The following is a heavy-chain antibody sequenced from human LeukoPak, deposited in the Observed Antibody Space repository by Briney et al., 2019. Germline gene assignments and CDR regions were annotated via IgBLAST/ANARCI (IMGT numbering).Heavy chain of an antibody. Sequence: PGGSLRLSCAASGFTFSSYEMNWVRQAPGKGLEWVSYISSGSTIYDADSVKGRFTISRDNAKNPLYLQMSSLRAEDTAVYYCARESIAVAGAPFDYWGQGTLVTVSS. D-gene: IGHD6-19*01. J-gene: IGHJ4*02. V-gene: IGHV3-48*03. CDR1: GFTFSSYE. CDR2: ISSGSTI. CDR3: ARESIAVAGAPFDY.